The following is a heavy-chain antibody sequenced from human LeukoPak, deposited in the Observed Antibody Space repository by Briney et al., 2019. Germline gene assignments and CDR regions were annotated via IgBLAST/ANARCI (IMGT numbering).Heavy chain of an antibody. D-gene: IGHD6-13*01. CDR2: IYYSGST. J-gene: IGHJ5*02. CDR3: ARDPAGLNWFDP. V-gene: IGHV4-59*13. CDR1: GGSISSYY. Sequence: PSETLSLTCTVSGGSISSYYWSWIRQPPGKGLEWIGYIYYSGSTNYNPSLKSRVTISVDTSKNKFSLKLSSVTAADTAVYYCARDPAGLNWFDPWGQGTLVTVSS.